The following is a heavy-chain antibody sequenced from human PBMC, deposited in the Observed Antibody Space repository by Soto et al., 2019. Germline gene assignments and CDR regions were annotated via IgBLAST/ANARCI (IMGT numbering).Heavy chain of an antibody. V-gene: IGHV1-18*01. CDR3: ARDSGSYMYVSY. Sequence: QVQLVQSGAEVKKPGASVKVSCKASGYTFTSSGFSWVRQAPGQGLEWMAWISAYNGETHYAQKFQGRATMTTDTNTSKSRKELRRQRSGDPAVYYGARDSGSYMYVSYWGQGTLVTVSS. D-gene: IGHD1-26*01. CDR2: ISAYNGET. CDR1: GYTFTSSG. J-gene: IGHJ4*02.